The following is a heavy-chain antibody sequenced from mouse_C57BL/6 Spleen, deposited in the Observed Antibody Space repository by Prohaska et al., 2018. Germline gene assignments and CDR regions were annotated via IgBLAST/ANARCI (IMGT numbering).Heavy chain of an antibody. D-gene: IGHD2-5*01. V-gene: IGHV1-55*01. CDR2: IYPGSGST. CDR3: ARRYYSNSYWYFDV. Sequence: QVQLQQPGAELVKPGASVKMSCKASGYTFTSYWITWVKQRPGQGLEWIGDIYPGSGSTNYNENFKSKATLTVDTSSSTAYMQLSILTSEDSAVYYCARRYYSNSYWYFDVWGTGTTVTVSS. CDR1: GYTFTSYW. J-gene: IGHJ1*03.